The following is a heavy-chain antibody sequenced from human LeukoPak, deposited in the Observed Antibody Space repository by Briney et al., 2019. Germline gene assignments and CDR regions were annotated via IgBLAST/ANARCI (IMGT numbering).Heavy chain of an antibody. CDR1: GYTFTTYG. V-gene: IGHV1-18*01. Sequence: ASVKVSCRASGYTFTTYGINWVRLAPGQGLEWMGWIKTYNGDTNTAQKFLDRIIMTTDKSTGTAYMELRSLRSDDTAVYYCAKDGGQQWLTNYYSYGMDVWGQGTTVIVSS. J-gene: IGHJ6*02. D-gene: IGHD6-19*01. CDR3: AKDGGQQWLTNYYSYGMDV. CDR2: IKTYNGDT.